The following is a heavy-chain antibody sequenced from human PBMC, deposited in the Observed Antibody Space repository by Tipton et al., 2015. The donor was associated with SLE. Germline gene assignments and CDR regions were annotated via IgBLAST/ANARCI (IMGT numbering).Heavy chain of an antibody. J-gene: IGHJ3*02. Sequence: TLSLTCTVSGGSISSHYWSWIRQPPGKGLEWIGYIYYSGSTNYNPSLKSRVTISVDTSKNQFSLKLSSVTAADTAVYYCASSLIVADAGDAFDIWGQGTMVTASS. CDR1: GGSISSHY. CDR2: IYYSGST. D-gene: IGHD5-12*01. CDR3: ASSLIVADAGDAFDI. V-gene: IGHV4-59*11.